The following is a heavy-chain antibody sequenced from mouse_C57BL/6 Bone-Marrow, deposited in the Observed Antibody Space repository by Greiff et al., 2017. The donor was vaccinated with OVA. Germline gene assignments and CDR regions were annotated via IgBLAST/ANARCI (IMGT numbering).Heavy chain of an antibody. J-gene: IGHJ2*01. D-gene: IGHD1-1*02. CDR1: GYTFTSYW. CDR2: IDPSDSYT. V-gene: IGHV1-69*02. Sequence: QVQLQQPGAELVKPGASVKLSCKASGYTFTSYWMHWVKQRPGRGLEWIGEIDPSDSYTNYNQKFKGKATLTVDTSSSTAYMQLSSLTSEDSAVYYCARDELSYFDYWGQGTTLTVSS. CDR3: ARDELSYFDY.